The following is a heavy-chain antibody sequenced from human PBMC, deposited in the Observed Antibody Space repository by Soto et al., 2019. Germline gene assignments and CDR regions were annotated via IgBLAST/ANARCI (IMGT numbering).Heavy chain of an antibody. CDR1: GYTFTGYY. D-gene: IGHD1-26*01. V-gene: IGHV1-2*04. CDR2: INPNSGGT. CDR3: ARSLLLKWGVADSADYYYMDV. J-gene: IGHJ6*03. Sequence: ASVKVSCKASGYTFTGYYMHWVRQAPGQGLEWMGWINPNSGGTNYAQKFQGWVTMTRDTSISTAYMELSRLRSDDTAVYYCARSLLLKWGVADSADYYYMDVWGKGTTVTVSS.